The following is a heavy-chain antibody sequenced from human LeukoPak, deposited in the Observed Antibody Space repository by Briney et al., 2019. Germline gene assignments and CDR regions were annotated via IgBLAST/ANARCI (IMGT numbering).Heavy chain of an antibody. Sequence: ASVTVSCKASGYTFTSYDINWVRQAPGQGLEGMGWMNPNSGNTGYAQKFQGRVTMTRDTSISTAYMELSSLRSEDTAVYYCARMSYYDRRGDNWFDPWGQGTLVIVSS. J-gene: IGHJ5*02. CDR3: ARMSYYDRRGDNWFDP. CDR2: MNPNSGNT. D-gene: IGHD3-22*01. CDR1: GYTFTSYD. V-gene: IGHV1-8*01.